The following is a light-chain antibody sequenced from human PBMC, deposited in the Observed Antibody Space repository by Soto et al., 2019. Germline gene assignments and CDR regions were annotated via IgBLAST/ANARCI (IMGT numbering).Light chain of an antibody. J-gene: IGKJ5*01. CDR1: QSVSRK. CDR3: QQRSNWPPIT. V-gene: IGKV3D-15*01. CDR2: GAS. Sequence: EIVMTQSPAPLSVSPGESATLSCRASQSVSRKLVWYQPKPGQAPRLIIYGASTRATGIPERFSGSGSGTEFSLTISSLQSEDFAVYDCQQRSNWPPITFGQGTRLEIK.